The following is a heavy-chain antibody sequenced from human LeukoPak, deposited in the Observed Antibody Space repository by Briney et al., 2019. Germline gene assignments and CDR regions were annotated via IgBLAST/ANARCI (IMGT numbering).Heavy chain of an antibody. CDR1: GFPFSDYG. J-gene: IGHJ6*03. CDR2: IQYDGSDK. Sequence: PGGSLRLSCAPSGFPFSDYGMHWVRQAPGKGLEWVTFIQYDGSDKYYADSVKGRFTVSRDNSKNTLYLQMNSLRSEDTAVYYCAKDASPATTVTTHYYFCYMDVWGKGTTVTVSS. V-gene: IGHV3-30*02. D-gene: IGHD4-17*01. CDR3: AKDASPATTVTTHYYFCYMDV.